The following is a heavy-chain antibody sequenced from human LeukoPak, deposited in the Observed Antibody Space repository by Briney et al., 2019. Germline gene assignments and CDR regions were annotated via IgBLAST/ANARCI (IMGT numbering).Heavy chain of an antibody. CDR2: ISGSGGST. D-gene: IGHD1-1*01. CDR3: AKMRERTGTTPIDY. V-gene: IGHV3-23*01. J-gene: IGHJ4*02. Sequence: GGSLRLSCAASGFTFSSYAMSWVRQAPGKGLEWVSAISGSGGSTYYADSVKGRFTISRDNSKNTLYLQMNSLRAEDTAVYYCAKMRERTGTTPIDYWGQGTLVTVSS. CDR1: GFTFSSYA.